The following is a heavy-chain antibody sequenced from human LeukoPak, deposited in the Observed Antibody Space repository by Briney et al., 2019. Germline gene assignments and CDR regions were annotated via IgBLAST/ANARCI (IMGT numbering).Heavy chain of an antibody. D-gene: IGHD3-16*01. CDR3: ARDCPSVLWGLLPGHY. CDR1: GYTFTGYY. J-gene: IGHJ4*02. Sequence: GASVKVSCKASGYTFTGYYMHWVRQAPGQGLEWMGWINPNSGGTNYAQKFQGRVTMTRDTSISTAYMELSRLRSDDTAVYYCARDCPSVLWGLLPGHYWGQGTLVTVSS. CDR2: INPNSGGT. V-gene: IGHV1-2*02.